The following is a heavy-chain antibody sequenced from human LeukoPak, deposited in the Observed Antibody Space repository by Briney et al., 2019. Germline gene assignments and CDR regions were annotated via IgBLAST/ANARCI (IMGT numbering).Heavy chain of an antibody. V-gene: IGHV3-64D*06. CDR2: ISGNGVST. Sequence: PGGSLRLSCAASGFTFSSYAMHCVRQAPGKGLQYVSVISGNGVSTSYADSVKGSFTISRDNSKNTVYLQMSSLRAEDTAVYYCVGDGRDGYNIYFHHWGQGTLVTVSS. CDR3: VGDGRDGYNIYFHH. J-gene: IGHJ1*01. D-gene: IGHD5-24*01. CDR1: GFTFSSYA.